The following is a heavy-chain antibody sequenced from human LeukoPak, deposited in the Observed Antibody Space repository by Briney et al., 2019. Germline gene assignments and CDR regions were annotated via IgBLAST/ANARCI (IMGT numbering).Heavy chain of an antibody. J-gene: IGHJ4*02. CDR2: IYYSGST. CDR1: GGSISSYY. D-gene: IGHD6-19*01. Sequence: SETLSLTCAVSGGSISSYYWSWIRQPPGKGLEWIGYIYYSGSTNYNPSLKSRVTISVDTSKNQFSLKLSSVTAADTAVYYCARGGIAVGFDYWGQGTLVTVSS. CDR3: ARGGIAVGFDY. V-gene: IGHV4-59*01.